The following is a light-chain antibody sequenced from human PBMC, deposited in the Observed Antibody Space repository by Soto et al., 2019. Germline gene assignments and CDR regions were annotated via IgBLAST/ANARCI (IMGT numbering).Light chain of an antibody. CDR2: DVS. CDR1: SSDVGGYNY. J-gene: IGLJ1*01. V-gene: IGLV2-14*01. CDR3: SSYTSSSGHV. Sequence: QSVLTQPASVSGSPGQSITISCTGTSSDVGGYNYVSWYQQHPGKAHKLMIYDVSNRPSGVSNRFSGSKSGNTASLTISGLQAEDEADYYCSSYTSSSGHVFGTGTKVTVL.